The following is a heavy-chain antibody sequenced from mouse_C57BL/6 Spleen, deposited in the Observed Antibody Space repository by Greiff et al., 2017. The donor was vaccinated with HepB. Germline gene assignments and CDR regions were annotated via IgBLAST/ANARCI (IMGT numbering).Heavy chain of an antibody. CDR1: GYTFTSYW. J-gene: IGHJ4*01. Sequence: VQLQQPGAELVRPGSSVKLSCKASGYTFTSYWMHWVKQRPIQGLEWIGNIDPSDSETHYNQKFKDKATLTVDKSSSTAYMQLSSLTSEDSAVYYCARDGYGELYYAMDYWGQGTSVTVSS. CDR3: ARDGYGELYYAMDY. V-gene: IGHV1-52*01. D-gene: IGHD2-2*01. CDR2: IDPSDSET.